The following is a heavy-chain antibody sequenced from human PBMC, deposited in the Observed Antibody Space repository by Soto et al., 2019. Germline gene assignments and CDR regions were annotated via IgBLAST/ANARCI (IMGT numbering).Heavy chain of an antibody. V-gene: IGHV4-59*12. CDR2: IYYSGST. J-gene: IGHJ6*02. CDR3: ARETPQNVYPHSGMDV. Sequence: PSETLSLTCTVSGGSISSYYWSWIRQPPGKGLEWIGYIYYSGSTNYNPSLKSRVTISADTSKTHFSLRLTSVTAADTAVYYCARETPQNVYPHSGMDVWGQGTTVTVSS. CDR1: GGSISSYY.